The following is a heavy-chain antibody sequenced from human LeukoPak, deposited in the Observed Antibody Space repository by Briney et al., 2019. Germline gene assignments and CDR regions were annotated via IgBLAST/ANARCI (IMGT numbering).Heavy chain of an antibody. V-gene: IGHV3-48*04. Sequence: GGSLRLSCAASGFTFSSYWMNWVRQAPGKGLEWVSYISSSGSTIYYADSVKGRFTISRDNAKNSLYLQMNSLRAEDTAVYYCARGGVCSSTSCYRRHFDYWGQGTLVTVSS. CDR2: ISSSGSTI. D-gene: IGHD2-2*01. CDR3: ARGGVCSSTSCYRRHFDY. J-gene: IGHJ4*02. CDR1: GFTFSSYW.